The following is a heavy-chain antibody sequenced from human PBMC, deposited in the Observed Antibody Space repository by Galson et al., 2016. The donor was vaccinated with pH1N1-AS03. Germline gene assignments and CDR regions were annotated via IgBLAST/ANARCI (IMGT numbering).Heavy chain of an antibody. CDR2: VHYSGTT. Sequence: ETLSLTCAVSGGSMTSPDWWTWVRQPPGKGLEWIGEVHYSGTTSYNPSHNSRVTMSIDKPNNQFSLNLGSVTAADTAVYFCASAGYHTPGYHYWGQGALVTVSS. D-gene: IGHD3-16*02. CDR1: GGSMTSPDW. V-gene: IGHV4-4*01. CDR3: ASAGYHTPGYHY. J-gene: IGHJ4*02.